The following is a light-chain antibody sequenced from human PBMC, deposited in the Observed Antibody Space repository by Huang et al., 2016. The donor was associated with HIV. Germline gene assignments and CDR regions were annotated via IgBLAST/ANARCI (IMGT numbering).Light chain of an antibody. CDR2: GAS. J-gene: IGKJ1*01. CDR1: QSVGSN. V-gene: IGKV3-15*01. CDR3: QQYNNWPPTWT. Sequence: EIVMTQSPATLSVSPGERATLSCRASQSVGSNLAWYLQKPGPAPRPLIYGASTRATGTPARFSGSGSGTEFTLTISSLQSEDFAVYSCQQYNNWPPTWTFGQGTKVEIK.